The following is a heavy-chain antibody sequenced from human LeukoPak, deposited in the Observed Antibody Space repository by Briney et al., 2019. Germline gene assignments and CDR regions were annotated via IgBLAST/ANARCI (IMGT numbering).Heavy chain of an antibody. CDR3: GRDALVGYFSYYYMDV. D-gene: IGHD2-15*01. J-gene: IGHJ6*03. CDR1: GGSISSHY. V-gene: IGHV4-59*11. CDR2: ISNSGST. Sequence: SETLSLTCTVSGGSISSHYWTWIRQSPVKGLEWIGDISNSGSTSYNPSLKSRVTISIDTSKNQFSLKPSSVTAADTAMYYCGRDALVGYFSYYYMDVWGKGTTVTVSS.